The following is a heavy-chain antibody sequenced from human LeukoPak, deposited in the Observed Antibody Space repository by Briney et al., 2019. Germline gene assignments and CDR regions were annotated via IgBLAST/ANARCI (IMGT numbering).Heavy chain of an antibody. J-gene: IGHJ3*02. CDR2: IRYDGSNK. CDR1: GFTFSSYG. D-gene: IGHD3-10*01. V-gene: IGHV3-30*02. CDR3: AKERTMVRGVDAFDI. Sequence: GGSLRLSCAASGFTFSSYGMHWVRQAPGKGLEWVAFIRYDGSNKYYADSVKGRFTISRDNSKNTLYLQMNSLRAEDTAVYYCAKERTMVRGVDAFDIWGQGTMVTVSS.